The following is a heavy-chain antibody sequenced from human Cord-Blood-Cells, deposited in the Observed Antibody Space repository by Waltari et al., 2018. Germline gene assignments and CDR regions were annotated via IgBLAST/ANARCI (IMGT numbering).Heavy chain of an antibody. CDR2: INPKSGGK. CDR3: AVESIAANNWFDP. V-gene: IGHV1-2*02. Sequence: QVQLVQSGAEVKKPGASVKVSCKASGYTFTGYYMHWVRQAPGQGLEWMRWINPKSGGKNYAQKFQGRVTMTRDTSISTAYMELSRLRSDDTAVYYCAVESIAANNWFDPWGQGTLVTVSS. J-gene: IGHJ5*02. D-gene: IGHD6-6*01. CDR1: GYTFTGYY.